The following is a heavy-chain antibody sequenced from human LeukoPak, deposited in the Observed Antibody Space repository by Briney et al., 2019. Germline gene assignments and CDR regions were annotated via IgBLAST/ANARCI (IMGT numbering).Heavy chain of an antibody. CDR2: TSSSSSYI. J-gene: IGHJ4*02. Sequence: GGTLRLSCAASGFTFSSYSMNWVRQAPGHGLEWVSSTSSSSSYIYYADSVKGRFTISRDNAKNSLYLQMNSLRAEDTAVYYCAREVAEYFDYWGQGTLVTVSS. CDR1: GFTFSSYS. CDR3: AREVAEYFDY. V-gene: IGHV3-21*01. D-gene: IGHD6-19*01.